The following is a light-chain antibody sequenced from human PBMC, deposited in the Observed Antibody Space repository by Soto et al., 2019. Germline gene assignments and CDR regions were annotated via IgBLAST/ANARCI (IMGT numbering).Light chain of an antibody. V-gene: IGLV2-14*01. CDR2: EVN. J-gene: IGLJ7*01. CDR3: SSYTRSSNLVV. CDR1: SSDVGGYNY. Sequence: QSALTQPASVSGSPGQSITISCAGTSSDVGGYNYVSWYQQHPGKAPKLIIYEVNNRPSGVSNRFSGSKSGNTASLTISSLLTDDEADYYCSSYTRSSNLVVFGGGTQLTVL.